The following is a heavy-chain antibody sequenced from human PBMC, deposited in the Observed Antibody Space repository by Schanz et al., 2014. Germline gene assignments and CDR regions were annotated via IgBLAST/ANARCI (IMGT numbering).Heavy chain of an antibody. Sequence: FTFSSYGMHWVRQAPGKGLEWVAIIWYDGSNKYYADSVKGRFTISRDNSKTTRFLQRSRLRAEDAALYYCARDGDFASWCRGSLINVS. CDR2: IWYDGSNK. V-gene: IGHV3-33*01. J-gene: IGHJ4*02. CDR1: FTFSSYG. CDR3: ARDGDFAS.